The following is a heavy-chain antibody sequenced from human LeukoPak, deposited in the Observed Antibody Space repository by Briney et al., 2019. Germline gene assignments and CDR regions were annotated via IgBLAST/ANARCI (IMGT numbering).Heavy chain of an antibody. CDR1: GFTFSSYG. CDR3: ARVGGSGSYYYYGMDV. V-gene: IGHV3-33*01. J-gene: IGHJ6*02. Sequence: GGSLRLSCAASGFTFSSYGMHWVRQAPGKGLEWVAVIWYDGSNKYYADSVKGRFTISRDNSKNTLYLQMSSLRAEDTAVYYCARVGGSGSYYYYGMDVWGQGTTVTVSS. CDR2: IWYDGSNK. D-gene: IGHD3-10*01.